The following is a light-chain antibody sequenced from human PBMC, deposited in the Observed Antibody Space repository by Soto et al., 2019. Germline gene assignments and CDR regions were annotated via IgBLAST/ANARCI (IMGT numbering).Light chain of an antibody. CDR2: LEGSGSY. Sequence: QSVLTQSSSASASRGSSVKLTCTLSSGHSSYIIAWHQQQPGKAPRYLMKLEGSGSYNKGSGVPDRFSGSSSGADRYLTISNLQFEDEADYYCETWVSNTYVFGTGTKLTVL. CDR1: SGHSSYI. J-gene: IGLJ1*01. V-gene: IGLV4-60*02. CDR3: ETWVSNTYV.